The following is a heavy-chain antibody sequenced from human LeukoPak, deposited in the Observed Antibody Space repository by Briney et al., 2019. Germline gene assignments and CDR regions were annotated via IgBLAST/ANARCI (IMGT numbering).Heavy chain of an antibody. Sequence: ASETLSLTCTVSGGSISSYYWSWIRQPPGKGLEWIGYIYYSGSTNYNPSLKSRVTISVDTSKNQFSLKLSSVTAADTAVYYCARDKGNYYDSSGYGRYFDYWGQGTLVTVSS. CDR3: ARDKGNYYDSSGYGRYFDY. CDR2: IYYSGST. J-gene: IGHJ4*02. CDR1: GGSISSYY. D-gene: IGHD3-22*01. V-gene: IGHV4-59*01.